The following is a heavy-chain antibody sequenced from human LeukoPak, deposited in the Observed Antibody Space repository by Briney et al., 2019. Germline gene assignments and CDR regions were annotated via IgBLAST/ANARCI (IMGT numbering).Heavy chain of an antibody. Sequence: GRSLRLSCAASGFTFSSYGMHWVRQAPGKGLEWVAVISYDGSNKYYADSVKGRFTISRDNSKNTLYLQMNSLRAEDTAVYYCAKDVLHYDSSAYYYIFDYWGQGTLVTVSS. CDR1: GFTFSSYG. D-gene: IGHD3-22*01. CDR2: ISYDGSNK. CDR3: AKDVLHYDSSAYYYIFDY. V-gene: IGHV3-30*18. J-gene: IGHJ4*02.